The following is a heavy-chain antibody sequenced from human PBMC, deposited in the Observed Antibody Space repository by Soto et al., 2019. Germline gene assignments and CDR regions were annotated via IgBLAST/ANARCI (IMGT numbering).Heavy chain of an antibody. Sequence: GGSLRLSCASSVFTFSSYAMHCVRHSPGKWLEWVAVISYDGSNKYYADSVKGRFTISRDNAKNTLYLQMNSLRAEDTAVYYWAGEEQLIGGTYHYYAMEVLGQGTTVIVSS. J-gene: IGHJ6*01. CDR3: AGEEQLIGGTYHYYAMEV. V-gene: IGHV3-30-3*01. CDR1: VFTFSSYA. CDR2: ISYDGSNK. D-gene: IGHD6-6*01.